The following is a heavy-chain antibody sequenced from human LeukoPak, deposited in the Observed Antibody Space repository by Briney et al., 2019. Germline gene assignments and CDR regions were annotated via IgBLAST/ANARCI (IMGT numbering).Heavy chain of an antibody. CDR1: GFTFSSYG. J-gene: IGHJ6*02. Sequence: GGSLRLSCAASGFTFSSYGMHWVRQAPGKGLEWVAFIRYDGSNKYYADSVKGRFTISRDNSKNTLYLQMNSLRAEDTAVYYCAKDFRYCSSTSCYVLGYYYYGMDVWGQGTTVTVSS. D-gene: IGHD2-2*01. CDR3: AKDFRYCSSTSCYVLGYYYYGMDV. CDR2: IRYDGSNK. V-gene: IGHV3-30*02.